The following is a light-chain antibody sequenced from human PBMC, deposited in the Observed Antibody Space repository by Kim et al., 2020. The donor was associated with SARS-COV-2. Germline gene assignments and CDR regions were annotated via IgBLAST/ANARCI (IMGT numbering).Light chain of an antibody. J-gene: IGLJ3*02. Sequence: ALGQTVRITCQGDSLRSYYASWYQQKPGQAPVLVIYGKNNRTSGIPDRVSGSSSGNTASLTITGAQAEDEADYYCNSRDSSGNHWVFGGGTKVTVL. CDR1: SLRSYY. CDR2: GKN. CDR3: NSRDSSGNHWV. V-gene: IGLV3-19*01.